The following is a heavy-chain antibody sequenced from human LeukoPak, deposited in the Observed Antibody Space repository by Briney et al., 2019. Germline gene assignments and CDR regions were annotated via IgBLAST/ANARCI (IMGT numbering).Heavy chain of an antibody. CDR2: IYPGGSDT. CDR3: ARVGGYSRNWFDS. J-gene: IGHJ5*01. Sequence: HGESLKISCTGSGYSFASYWIGWVRQMAGKGLEWMGSIYPGGSDTRYSPSFRGQVTISGDKSTSTAYLQWISLKASDTAMYYCARVGGYSRNWFDSWGQGTLVTVSS. CDR1: GYSFASYW. V-gene: IGHV5-51*01. D-gene: IGHD5-12*01.